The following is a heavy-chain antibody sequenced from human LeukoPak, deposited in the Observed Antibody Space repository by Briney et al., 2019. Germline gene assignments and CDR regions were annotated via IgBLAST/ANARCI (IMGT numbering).Heavy chain of an antibody. J-gene: IGHJ6*02. D-gene: IGHD4-17*01. CDR3: ARGTDYYYGMDV. V-gene: IGHV3-33*08. CDR1: GFTVSSNY. Sequence: PGGSLRLSCAASGFTVSSNYMSWVRQAPGKGLEWVAILWYDGSNKYYADSVKGRFTISRDNSKNTLYLQMNSLRVEDTAVYYCARGTDYYYGMDVWGQGTTVTVSS. CDR2: LWYDGSNK.